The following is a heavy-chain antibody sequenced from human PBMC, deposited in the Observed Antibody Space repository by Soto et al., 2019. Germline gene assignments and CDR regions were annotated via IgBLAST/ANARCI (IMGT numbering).Heavy chain of an antibody. Sequence: SETLSLTCTVSGGSISSSIYYGGWIRRPPGKGLEWIGSIFYSGSTYYNPSLKSRVTMSVDKSNNQFSLKLTSVTAADTAIYYCATLPSCIVDVVYLISSWGQGTPVTVSS. CDR1: GGSISSSIYY. J-gene: IGHJ5*02. V-gene: IGHV4-39*07. CDR3: ATLPSCIVDVVYLISS. D-gene: IGHD2-8*02. CDR2: IFYSGST.